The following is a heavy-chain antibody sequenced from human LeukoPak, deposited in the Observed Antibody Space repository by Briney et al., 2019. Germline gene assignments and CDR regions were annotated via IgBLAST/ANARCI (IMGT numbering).Heavy chain of an antibody. CDR2: INPNSGGT. V-gene: IGHV1-2*02. J-gene: IGHJ4*02. D-gene: IGHD5-18*01. CDR1: GYTFTGYY. Sequence: GASVKVSCKASGYTFTGYYMHWVRQAPGQGLEWMGWINPNSGGTNYAQKFQGRVTMTRDTSISAAYMELSRLRSDDTAVYYCARCRGYSYGYALDYWGQGTLVTVSS. CDR3: ARCRGYSYGYALDY.